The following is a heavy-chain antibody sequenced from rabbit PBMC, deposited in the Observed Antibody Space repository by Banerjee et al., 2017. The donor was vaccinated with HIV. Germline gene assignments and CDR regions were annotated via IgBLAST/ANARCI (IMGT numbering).Heavy chain of an antibody. CDR1: GFSFSSGYW. D-gene: IGHD7-1*01. V-gene: IGHV1S45*01. CDR2: IGIGSGTT. Sequence: QEQLEESGGDLVKPEGSLTLTCTASGFSFSSGYWMCWVRQAPGKGLEWIGCIGIGSGTTYYASWAKGRFTITKTSSTTVTLQMTSLTAADTATYFCARDRDGDAGYGSLALWGQGTLVTVS. J-gene: IGHJ3*01. CDR3: ARDRDGDAGYGSLAL.